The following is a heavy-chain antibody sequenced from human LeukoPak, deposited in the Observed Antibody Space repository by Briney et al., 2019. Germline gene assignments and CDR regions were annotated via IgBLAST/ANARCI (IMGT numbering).Heavy chain of an antibody. CDR1: GFTISSYA. V-gene: IGHV3-23*01. Sequence: GGSLRLSCAASGFTISSYAMSWVRQAPGKGLEWVSAISGSGGSTYYADSVKGRFTISRDNSKNTLYLQMNSLRAEDTAVYYCAKDTDGNIVVVPAAIPDWFDPWGQGTLVTVSS. CDR2: ISGSGGST. J-gene: IGHJ5*02. CDR3: AKDTDGNIVVVPAAIPDWFDP. D-gene: IGHD2-2*01.